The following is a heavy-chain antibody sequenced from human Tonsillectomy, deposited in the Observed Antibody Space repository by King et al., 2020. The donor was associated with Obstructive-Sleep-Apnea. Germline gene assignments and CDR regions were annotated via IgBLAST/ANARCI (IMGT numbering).Heavy chain of an antibody. V-gene: IGHV4-39*07. CDR2: ISYSGST. Sequence: LQLQESGPGLVKPSETLSLTCTVSGGSISSSSYYWGWIRQPPGKGLEWIGSISYSGSTYYNPSLKSRVTISVDTSKNQFSLKLSSVTAADTAVFYCARFDPQPHLTTRHYYFDYWGQGTLVTVSS. CDR3: ARFDPQPHLTTRHYYFDY. CDR1: GGSISSSSYY. J-gene: IGHJ4*02. D-gene: IGHD3-9*01.